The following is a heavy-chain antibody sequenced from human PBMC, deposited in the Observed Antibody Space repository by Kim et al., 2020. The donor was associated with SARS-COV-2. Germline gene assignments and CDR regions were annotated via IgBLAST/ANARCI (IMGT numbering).Heavy chain of an antibody. J-gene: IGHJ3*02. CDR2: IYYSGST. Sequence: SETLSLTCTVSGGSISSGGYYWSWIRQHPGKGLEWIGYIYYSGSTYYNPSLKSRVTISVDTSKNQFSLKLSSVTAADTAVYYCARKKDDYGDYNYAFDIWGQGTMVTVSS. CDR1: GGSISSGGYY. V-gene: IGHV4-31*03. CDR3: ARKKDDYGDYNYAFDI. D-gene: IGHD4-17*01.